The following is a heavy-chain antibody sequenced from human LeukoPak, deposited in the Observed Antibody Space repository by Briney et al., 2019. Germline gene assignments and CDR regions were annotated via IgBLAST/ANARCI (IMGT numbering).Heavy chain of an antibody. CDR3: ARDGYCSSTSCYYFDY. CDR1: GFTFDDYG. Sequence: GGSLRLSCAASGFTFDDYGMSGVRQAPAKGLEWVPCINWNGGSTGYADSVKGRFTISRDNAKNSLYLQMNSLRAEDTGLYYCARDGYCSSTSCYYFDYWGQGTLVTVSS. V-gene: IGHV3-20*04. D-gene: IGHD2-2*03. J-gene: IGHJ4*02. CDR2: INWNGGST.